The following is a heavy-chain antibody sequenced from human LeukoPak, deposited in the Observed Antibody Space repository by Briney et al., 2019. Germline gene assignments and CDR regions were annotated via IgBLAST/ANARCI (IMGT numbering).Heavy chain of an antibody. V-gene: IGHV3-66*01. Sequence: GGSLRLSCAASGFTVSSGYMTWVRQAPGKGLEWVSLIYSSGGTDFADSVKDRFTVSRDNSKNMLYLQMNSLRAEDTAIYYCARDRSSDGSYSYWGQGTLVTVSS. CDR1: GFTVSSGY. CDR2: IYSSGGT. J-gene: IGHJ4*02. D-gene: IGHD1-26*01. CDR3: ARDRSSDGSYSY.